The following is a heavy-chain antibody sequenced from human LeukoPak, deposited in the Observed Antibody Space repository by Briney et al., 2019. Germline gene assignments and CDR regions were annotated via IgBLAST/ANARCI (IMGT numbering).Heavy chain of an antibody. V-gene: IGHV4-34*01. CDR1: GGSFSGYY. D-gene: IGHD3-22*01. CDR2: INHSGST. Sequence: SETLSLTCAVYGGSFSGYYWSWIRQPPGKGLEWIGEINHSGSTNYNPSLKSRVTISVDTSKNQFSLKLSSVTAADTAVYYCAKDPSSGHNLFDYWGQGTLVTVSS. J-gene: IGHJ4*02. CDR3: AKDPSSGHNLFDY.